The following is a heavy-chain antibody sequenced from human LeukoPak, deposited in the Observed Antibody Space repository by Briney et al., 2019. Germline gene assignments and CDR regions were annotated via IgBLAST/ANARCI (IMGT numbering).Heavy chain of an antibody. Sequence: PGGSLRLSCAASGFTFSSYWMSWVHQAPGKGLEWVANIKQDGSEKYYVDSVKGRFTISRDNAKNSLYLQMNSLRAEDTAVYYCARVGATVYYYMDVWGKGTTVTVSS. V-gene: IGHV3-7*01. CDR3: ARVGATVYYYMDV. J-gene: IGHJ6*03. CDR1: GFTFSSYW. D-gene: IGHD1-26*01. CDR2: IKQDGSEK.